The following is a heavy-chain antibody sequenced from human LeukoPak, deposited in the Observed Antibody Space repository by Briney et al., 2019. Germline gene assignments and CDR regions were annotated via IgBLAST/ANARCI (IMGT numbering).Heavy chain of an antibody. D-gene: IGHD4-17*01. V-gene: IGHV4-59*08. J-gene: IGHJ5*02. Sequence: TSETLSLTCTVSGGSISSYYWSWIRQPPGKGLEWIGYIYYSGSTNYDPSLKSRVTISVDTSKNQFSLKLSSVTAADTAVYYCARLRYGDYVGLDPWGQGTLVTVSS. CDR1: GGSISSYY. CDR2: IYYSGST. CDR3: ARLRYGDYVGLDP.